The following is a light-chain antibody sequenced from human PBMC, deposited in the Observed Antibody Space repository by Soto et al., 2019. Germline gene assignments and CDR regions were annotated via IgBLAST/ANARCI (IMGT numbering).Light chain of an antibody. CDR3: SSYTSSSTLVV. J-gene: IGLJ2*01. CDR1: SSDVGGYNY. CDR2: DVS. V-gene: IGLV2-14*01. Sequence: QSALTQPASVSGSPGQSITISCTGTSSDVGGYNYVSWYQQHPGKAPKLMIYDVSNRPSGVSNRFSGYKSDNTASLTISGLQAGDESDSYCSSYTSSSTLVVFGGGTKLTVL.